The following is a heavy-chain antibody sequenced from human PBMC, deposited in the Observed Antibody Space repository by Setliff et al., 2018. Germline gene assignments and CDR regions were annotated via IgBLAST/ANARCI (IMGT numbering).Heavy chain of an antibody. CDR2: ISPSGDKT. J-gene: IGHJ4*02. V-gene: IGHV1-46*02. CDR1: GFTFNTYY. D-gene: IGHD5-12*01. CDR3: ARSFSGLAGFDV. Sequence: ASVKVSCKASGFTFNTYYMHWVRQAPGQGLEWMGIISPSGDKTTYTQHFQSRVTMTRDTSTNTVYMDLTNLRSDDTVKYYCARSFSGLAGFDVWGQGTLVTVSS.